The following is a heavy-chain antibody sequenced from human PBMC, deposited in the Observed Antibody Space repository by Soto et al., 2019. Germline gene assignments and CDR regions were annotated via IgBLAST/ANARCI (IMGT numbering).Heavy chain of an antibody. D-gene: IGHD1-1*01. CDR1: GFTFSSYA. V-gene: IGHV3-30*04. CDR3: AKEEEPTGGFDI. J-gene: IGHJ3*02. CDR2: ISFDGRTE. Sequence: QVQLVESGGGVVQPGRSLRLSCAASGFTFSSYAMHWVRQAPGKGLEWVAVISFDGRTESYADSVKGRFTISRDNSKNTLYLQMNSLRAEDTAVYYCAKEEEPTGGFDIWGQGTMVTVSS.